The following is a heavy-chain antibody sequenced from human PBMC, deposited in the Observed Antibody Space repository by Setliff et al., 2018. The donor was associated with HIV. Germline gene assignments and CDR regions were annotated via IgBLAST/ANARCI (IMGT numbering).Heavy chain of an antibody. Sequence: PSETLSLTCTVSGDSIDRSNFFWTWIRQHPGKGLEWIGYIYYSGNATYNPSLKSQASISVDTSRNEFSLKLSSVTAADTAVYFCARGGAFCGRDSCYYLDYWGQGNPVTVSS. CDR3: ARGGAFCGRDSCYYLDY. CDR1: GDSIDRSNFF. V-gene: IGHV4-31*01. J-gene: IGHJ4*02. D-gene: IGHD2-21*02. CDR2: IYYSGNA.